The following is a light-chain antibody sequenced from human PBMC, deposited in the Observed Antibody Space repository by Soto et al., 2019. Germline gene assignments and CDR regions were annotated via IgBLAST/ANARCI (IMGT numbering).Light chain of an antibody. CDR2: GAS. CDR1: QRISSE. J-gene: IGKJ2*01. Sequence: EIVMTQSPATRSVSPGERATLSCSASQRISSEWAWYQQKPGQPPSLLIYGASTRATGVPARFTGSGSGSDFTLTISGLQSEDFAVYYCQQGHNWPLTFGQGTRLEI. CDR3: QQGHNWPLT. V-gene: IGKV3-15*01.